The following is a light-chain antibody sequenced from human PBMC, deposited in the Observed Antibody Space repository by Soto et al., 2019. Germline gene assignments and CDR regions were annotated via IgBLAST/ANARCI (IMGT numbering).Light chain of an antibody. V-gene: IGLV2-11*01. Sequence: QSALTQPRSVSGSPGQSVTTSCTGTSSDVGGYNYVSWYQQHPGKAPKLMIYDVSKRPSGVPDRFSGSKSGNTASLTISGLQAEDEADYYCCSYAGSYTPVVFGTGTKVTVL. CDR3: CSYAGSYTPVV. CDR2: DVS. J-gene: IGLJ1*01. CDR1: SSDVGGYNY.